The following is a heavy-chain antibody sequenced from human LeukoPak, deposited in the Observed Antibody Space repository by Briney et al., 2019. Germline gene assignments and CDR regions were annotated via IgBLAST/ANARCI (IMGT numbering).Heavy chain of an antibody. J-gene: IGHJ6*03. CDR3: ARDPGSSYSSSWYDYYYYMDV. CDR1: GYTFTGYY. D-gene: IGHD6-13*01. CDR2: INPNSGGT. V-gene: IGHV1-2*02. Sequence: GASVKVSCKASGYTFTGYYIHWVRQAPGQGLEWMGWINPNSGGTYYAQKFQGRVTMTRDTSISTAYMELSRLRSDDTAVYYCARDPGSSYSSSWYDYYYYMDVWGKGTTATISS.